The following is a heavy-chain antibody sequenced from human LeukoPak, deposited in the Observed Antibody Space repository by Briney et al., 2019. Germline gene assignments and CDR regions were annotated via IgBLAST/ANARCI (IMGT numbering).Heavy chain of an antibody. CDR2: ISYDGNIR. D-gene: IGHD3-10*01. CDR3: AKYFASGSYYKLPH. Sequence: GGSLRLSCAASGFTFSDYARHWVRQAPGKGLEWVAVISYDGNIRYYADSVKRRSTISRDNSKNTLYLQMNSLRAEDTAVYYCAKYFASGSYYKLPHWGQGTLVTVSS. V-gene: IGHV3-30*04. CDR1: GFTFSDYA. J-gene: IGHJ1*01.